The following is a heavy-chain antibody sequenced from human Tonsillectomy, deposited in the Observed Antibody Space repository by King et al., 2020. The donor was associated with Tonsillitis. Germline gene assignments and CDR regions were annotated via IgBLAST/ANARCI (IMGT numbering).Heavy chain of an antibody. CDR1: GFTFSSYA. V-gene: IGHV3-30*04. J-gene: IGHJ4*02. Sequence: VQLVESGGGVVQPGRSLRLSCAASGFTFSSYAMHWVRQVPGKGLEWVAVISYDGSNKYYADSVKGRFTISRDNSKNTLYLQMNSLRAEDTAVYYCARDSEQWLLYFDYWGQGTLVTVSS. CDR3: ARDSEQWLLYFDY. CDR2: ISYDGSNK. D-gene: IGHD6-19*01.